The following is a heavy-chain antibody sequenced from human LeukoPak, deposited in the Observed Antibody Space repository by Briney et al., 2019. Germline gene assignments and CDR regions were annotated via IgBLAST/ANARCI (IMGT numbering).Heavy chain of an antibody. D-gene: IGHD3-22*01. J-gene: IGHJ6*03. Sequence: SVKVSCKASGGTFSNYAISWVRQAPGQGLEWMGGIIPIFGTANYAQKFQGRVTITADESTSTAYMELSSLRSEDTAVYYCARGDADNYDTSGYYYPYYYMDVWGKGTTVTISS. CDR2: IIPIFGTA. CDR1: GGTFSNYA. CDR3: ARGDADNYDTSGYYYPYYYMDV. V-gene: IGHV1-69*01.